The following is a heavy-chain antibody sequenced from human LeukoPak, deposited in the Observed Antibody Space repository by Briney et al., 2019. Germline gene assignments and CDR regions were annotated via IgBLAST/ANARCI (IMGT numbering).Heavy chain of an antibody. CDR1: GGSFSSSPYY. CDR3: AICYGANEGSFDY. D-gene: IGHD4-17*01. Sequence: SETLSLTCTVSGGSFSSSPYYWAWIRQPPGKGLEWIGSIYYSGSTYYNPSLKSRVTISVDTSKNQFSLKLSSVTAADTAVYYCAICYGANEGSFDYWGQGTLVTVSS. CDR2: IYYSGST. V-gene: IGHV4-39*01. J-gene: IGHJ4*02.